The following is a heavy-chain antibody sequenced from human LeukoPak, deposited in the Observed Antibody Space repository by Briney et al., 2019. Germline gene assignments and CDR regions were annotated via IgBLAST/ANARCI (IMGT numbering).Heavy chain of an antibody. CDR1: GYTFTSYD. J-gene: IGHJ6*03. CDR2: MNPNSGNT. CDR3: ARRIQLWSHHPYYYYYMDV. Sequence: ASVKVSCKASGYTFTSYDINWVRRATGQGREWMGWMNPNSGNTGYAQKFQGRVTMTRNTSISTAYMELSSLRSEDTAVYYCARRIQLWSHHPYYYYYMDVWGKGTTVTVSS. D-gene: IGHD5-18*01. V-gene: IGHV1-8*01.